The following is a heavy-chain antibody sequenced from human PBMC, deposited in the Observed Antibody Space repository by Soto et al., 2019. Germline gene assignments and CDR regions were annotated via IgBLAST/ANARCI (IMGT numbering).Heavy chain of an antibody. CDR1: GGSISSGGYY. CDR2: IFYSGST. V-gene: IGHV4-31*03. J-gene: IGHJ6*02. D-gene: IGHD1-26*01. CDR3: ARTVGYSGMDV. Sequence: PSETLSLTCTVSGGSISSGGYYWTWIRQHPGKGLEWIGNIFYSGSTDYNPSLESRVTISVDTSENQFSLKLTSVTAADTAMYYCARTVGYSGMDVWGQGTTVTVSS.